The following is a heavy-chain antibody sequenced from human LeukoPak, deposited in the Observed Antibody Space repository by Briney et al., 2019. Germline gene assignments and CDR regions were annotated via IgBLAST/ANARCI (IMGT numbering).Heavy chain of an antibody. V-gene: IGHV1-69*13. J-gene: IGHJ3*02. CDR2: IIPIFGTA. Sequence: GASVKVSCKASGGTFSSYAISGVRQAPGQGLEWMGGIIPIFGTANYAQKFQGRVTITADESTSTAYMELSSLRSEDTAVYYCARGSGYVSAFDIWGQGTMVTVSS. CDR3: ARGSGYVSAFDI. D-gene: IGHD3-10*01. CDR1: GGTFSSYA.